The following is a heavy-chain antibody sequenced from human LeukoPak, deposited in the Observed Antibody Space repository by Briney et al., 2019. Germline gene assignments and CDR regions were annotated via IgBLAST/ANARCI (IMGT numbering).Heavy chain of an antibody. V-gene: IGHV3-21*01. J-gene: IGHJ4*02. CDR2: IGSGSSYI. D-gene: IGHD3-22*01. Sequence: GGSLRLSCAASGFTFSSYSMNWVRQAPGKGLEWVSFIGSGSSYIYYADSVKGRFTISRDNAKNTLYLQMNSLRAEDTAVYYCVRGYYAGRGHHFEYWGQGTLVTVSS. CDR3: VRGYYAGRGHHFEY. CDR1: GFTFSSYS.